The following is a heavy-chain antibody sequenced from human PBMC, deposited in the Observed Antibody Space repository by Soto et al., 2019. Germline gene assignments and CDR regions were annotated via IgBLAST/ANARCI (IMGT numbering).Heavy chain of an antibody. CDR2: ISGSGGET. Sequence: EVQLLQSGGGLVQPGGSLRLSCTASGFIYSIYAMAWVRQAPGKGLEWVSAISGSGGETYYADSVKGRFTISRDNSKNTVYLQMTNLRAEDTAVXXXXKEIAVAVATPPEYWGQGTLVTVSS. J-gene: IGHJ4*02. V-gene: IGHV3-23*01. CDR3: XKEIAVAVATPPEY. CDR1: GFIYSIYA. D-gene: IGHD5-12*01.